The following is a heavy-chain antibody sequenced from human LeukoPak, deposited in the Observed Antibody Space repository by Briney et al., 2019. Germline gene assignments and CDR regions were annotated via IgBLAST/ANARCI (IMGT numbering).Heavy chain of an antibody. CDR2: ISGSGGST. CDR3: AKFPSTVPTNYFDY. V-gene: IGHV3-23*01. D-gene: IGHD2-2*01. CDR1: GFTSSSYG. J-gene: IGHJ4*02. Sequence: GGSLRLSCAASGFTSSSYGMSWVRQAPGKGLEWVSIISGSGGSTYYADPVKGRFTISRDNSKNTLYLQMNSLRAEDTAIYYCAKFPSTVPTNYFDYWGQGTLVTVSS.